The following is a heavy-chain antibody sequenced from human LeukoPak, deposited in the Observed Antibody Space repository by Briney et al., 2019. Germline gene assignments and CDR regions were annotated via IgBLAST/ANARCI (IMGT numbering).Heavy chain of an antibody. CDR3: ARDSPQPLGYCSGGSCYSADY. D-gene: IGHD2-15*01. J-gene: IGHJ4*02. CDR2: ISAYNGNT. CDR1: GYTFTSYG. V-gene: IGHV1-18*04. Sequence: ASVTLSCTASGYTFTSYGISWVRQAPGQGLEWIGWISAYNGNTNYAQKLQGRVTMTTDPSTSTAYTELRSLRSDDTAVYYCARDSPQPLGYCSGGSCYSADYWGQGTLVTVSS.